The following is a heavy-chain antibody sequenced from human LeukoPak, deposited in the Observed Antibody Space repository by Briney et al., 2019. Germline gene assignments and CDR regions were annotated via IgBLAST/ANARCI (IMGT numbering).Heavy chain of an antibody. CDR1: GGSFSGYY. Sequence: SETLSLTCAVYGGSFSGYYWSWIRQPPGKGLEWIGEINHSGSTNYNPSLKSRVTISVDTSKNQYSLKLSSVTAADTAVYYCARVGARITMVRGVTTSRNWFDPWGQGTLVTVSS. D-gene: IGHD3-10*01. J-gene: IGHJ5*02. V-gene: IGHV4-34*01. CDR2: INHSGST. CDR3: ARVGARITMVRGVTTSRNWFDP.